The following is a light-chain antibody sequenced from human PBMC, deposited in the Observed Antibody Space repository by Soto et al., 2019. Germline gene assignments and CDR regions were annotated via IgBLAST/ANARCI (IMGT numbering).Light chain of an antibody. J-gene: IGKJ5*01. CDR2: DAS. CDR3: QQYYTLIT. V-gene: IGKV1-33*01. CDR1: QDISTY. Sequence: DIQMPESPPSLSVSVAATATITCQASQDISTYLNWYQHKPGTAPELLIYDASNLETGVPSRFSGSGSGADFTLTISSLQTEDIATYYRQQYYTLITFGQGTRLEI.